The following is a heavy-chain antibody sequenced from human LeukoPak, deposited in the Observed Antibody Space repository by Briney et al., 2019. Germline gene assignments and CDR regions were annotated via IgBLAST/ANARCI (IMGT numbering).Heavy chain of an antibody. V-gene: IGHV4-39*02. Sequence: SETLSLTCTGSVGSVSSTSYYWGWLRQPPGKALEWFANIYYSGFTYYHPSLKSRVTISVDKSKNHFSLKLSSLPAADTAVYYCARLGDGFNTAGGFDYWGQGTLVTVSS. CDR1: VGSVSSTSYY. D-gene: IGHD5-24*01. J-gene: IGHJ4*02. CDR3: ARLGDGFNTAGGFDY. CDR2: IYYSGFT.